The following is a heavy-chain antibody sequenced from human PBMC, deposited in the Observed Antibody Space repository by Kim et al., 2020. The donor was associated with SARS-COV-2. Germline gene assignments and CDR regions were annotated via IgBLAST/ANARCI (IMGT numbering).Heavy chain of an antibody. CDR3: AKGSPWFGEFYDAFDI. CDR2: ISGSGGST. J-gene: IGHJ3*02. D-gene: IGHD3-10*01. CDR1: GFTFSSYA. Sequence: GGSLRLSCAASGFTFSSYAMSWVRQAPGKGLEWVSAISGSGGSTYYADSVKGRFTISRDNSKNTLYLQMNSLRAEDTAVYYCAKGSPWFGEFYDAFDIWGQGTMVTVSS. V-gene: IGHV3-23*01.